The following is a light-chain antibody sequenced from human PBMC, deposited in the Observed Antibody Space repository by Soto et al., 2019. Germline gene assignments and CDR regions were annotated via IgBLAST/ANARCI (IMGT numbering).Light chain of an antibody. CDR3: ISYTSSSTWV. CDR1: TSDVGGYNY. CDR2: DVS. V-gene: IGLV2-14*01. J-gene: IGLJ3*02. Sequence: QSALTQPASVSGSPGQSITISCTGTTSDVGGYNYVSWFQQHPGKAPKLMIYDVSNRPSGVSDRFSGSKSGNTASLTISGLQAEDEADYFCISYTSSSTWVFGGGTQLTVL.